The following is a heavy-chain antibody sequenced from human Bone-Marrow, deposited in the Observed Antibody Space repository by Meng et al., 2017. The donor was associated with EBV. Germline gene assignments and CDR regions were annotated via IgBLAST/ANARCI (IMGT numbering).Heavy chain of an antibody. Sequence: LQLQEAGSGLVKPSQTLSLTCAVSGGSISSGGYSWSWIWQPPGKGLEWIGYIYHSGSTYYNPSLKSRVTISVDRSKNQFSLKLSSVTAADTAVYYCARVVARSYFDYWGQGTLVTVSS. CDR3: ARVVARSYFDY. V-gene: IGHV4-30-2*01. CDR2: IYHSGST. J-gene: IGHJ4*02. CDR1: GGSISSGGYS.